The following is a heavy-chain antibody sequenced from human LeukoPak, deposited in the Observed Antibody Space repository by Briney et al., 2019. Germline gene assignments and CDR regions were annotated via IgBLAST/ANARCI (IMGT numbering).Heavy chain of an antibody. CDR3: ATLERWPNPWDFQD. CDR1: GGTFSSYA. CDR2: IIPIFGTA. J-gene: IGHJ1*01. Sequence: SVKVSCKASGGTFSSYAISWVRQPPEQGLEWMGGIIPIFGTANYAQKFQGSVTITTDDSTSTAYMEQSSLRSEGAAVYYCATLERWPNPWDFQDWGQGTLVTVSS. D-gene: IGHD5-24*01. V-gene: IGHV1-69*05.